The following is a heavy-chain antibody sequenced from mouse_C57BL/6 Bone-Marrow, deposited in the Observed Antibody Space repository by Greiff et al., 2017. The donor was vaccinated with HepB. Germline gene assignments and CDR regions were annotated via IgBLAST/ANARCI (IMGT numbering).Heavy chain of an antibody. V-gene: IGHV2-6-1*01. CDR2: IWSDGST. D-gene: IGHD2-4*01. CDR3: ARHDFDYPGDYAMDY. J-gene: IGHJ4*01. CDR1: GFSLTSYG. Sequence: VQLVESGPGLVAPSQSLSITCTVSGFSLTSYGVHWVRQPPGKGLEWLVVIWSDGSTTYNSALKSRLSISKDNSKSQVFVKMNSLQTDDTAMYYCARHDFDYPGDYAMDYWGQGTSVTVSS.